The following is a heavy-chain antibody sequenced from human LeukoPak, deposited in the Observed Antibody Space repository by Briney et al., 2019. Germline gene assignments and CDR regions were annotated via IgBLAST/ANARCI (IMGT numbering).Heavy chain of an antibody. CDR1: GVTLTSYA. Sequence: GGSLRLSCAASGVTLTSYAMSWVRQAPGKGLEWVSGLSGSGGATYYADSVKGRFTISRDNSKNTLYLQMNGLRADDTAVYYCAKDVEATGSYYFDYWGQGTLVTVSS. V-gene: IGHV3-23*01. CDR3: AKDVEATGSYYFDY. CDR2: LSGSGGAT. D-gene: IGHD5-12*01. J-gene: IGHJ4*02.